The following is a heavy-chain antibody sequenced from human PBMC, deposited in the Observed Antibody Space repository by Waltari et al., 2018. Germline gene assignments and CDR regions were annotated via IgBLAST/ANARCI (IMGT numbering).Heavy chain of an antibody. J-gene: IGHJ4*02. CDR2: VNTNTGNP. CDR1: GYTFTSYA. Sequence: QVQLVQSGSELKKPGASVKVSCKASGYTFTSYAVNWVRQDPGQGLEWMGWVNTNTGNPTYAQGFTGRFVFSLDTSVSTAYLQISSLKAEDTAVYYCARVGFFGAAAGRHVVPDYWGQGTLVTVSS. D-gene: IGHD6-13*01. CDR3: ARVGFFGAAAGRHVVPDY. V-gene: IGHV7-4-1*02.